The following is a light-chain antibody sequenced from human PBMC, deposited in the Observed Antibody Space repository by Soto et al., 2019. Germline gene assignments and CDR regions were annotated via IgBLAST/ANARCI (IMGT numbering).Light chain of an antibody. CDR1: SSDVGGYNY. J-gene: IGLJ2*01. Sequence: QSVLTQPPSASGSPGQSVTISCTGTSSDVGGYNYVSWYQQHPGKAPKLMIYDFSERPSGVPDRFSGSKSGNTASLTVSGLQAEDEADYYCNSYAGNNNLVFGGGTKVTVL. CDR3: NSYAGNNNLV. CDR2: DFS. V-gene: IGLV2-8*01.